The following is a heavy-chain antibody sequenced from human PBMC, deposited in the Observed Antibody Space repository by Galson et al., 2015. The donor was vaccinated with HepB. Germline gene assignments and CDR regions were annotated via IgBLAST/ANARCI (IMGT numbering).Heavy chain of an antibody. CDR1: GFTFNNSG. Sequence: LRLSCAASGFTFNNSGIHWVRQAPGKGLEWVAIISYDGSKKYYADSVKGRFTISRDNSKNTLYLQMNSLRAEDGAVYYCAKEGSPYYYYYGMDVWGQGTTVTVSS. D-gene: IGHD3-10*01. CDR2: ISYDGSKK. CDR3: AKEGSPYYYYYGMDV. V-gene: IGHV3-30*18. J-gene: IGHJ6*02.